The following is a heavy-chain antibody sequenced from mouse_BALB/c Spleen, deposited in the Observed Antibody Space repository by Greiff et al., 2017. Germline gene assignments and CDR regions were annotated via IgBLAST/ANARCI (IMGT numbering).Heavy chain of an antibody. Sequence: QVQLQQSGAELVRPGTSVKVSCKASGYAFTNYLIEWVKQRPGQGLEWIGVINPGSGGTNYNEKFQGKATLTADKASSTAYMQLSSLTADGSAVYVCARRSHNYYDSSDAWFAYRGQGTLVNVSA. CDR1: GYAFTNYL. J-gene: IGHJ3*01. CDR3: ARRSHNYYDSSDAWFAY. V-gene: IGHV1-54*01. CDR2: INPGSGGT. D-gene: IGHD1-1*01.